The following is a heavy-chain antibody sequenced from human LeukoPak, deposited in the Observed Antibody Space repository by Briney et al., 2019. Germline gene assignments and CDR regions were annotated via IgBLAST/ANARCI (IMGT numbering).Heavy chain of an antibody. J-gene: IGHJ4*02. CDR2: IYSSGSA. Sequence: GGSLRLSCAASGFTFSSYAMSWVRQAPGKGLEWVSVIYSSGSAYYADSVKGRFTISRDNSKNTLYLQMNSLRAEDTAVYYCARGPYSSGWYGLDYWGQGTLVTVSS. CDR3: ARGPYSSGWYGLDY. CDR1: GFTFSSYA. D-gene: IGHD6-19*01. V-gene: IGHV3-53*01.